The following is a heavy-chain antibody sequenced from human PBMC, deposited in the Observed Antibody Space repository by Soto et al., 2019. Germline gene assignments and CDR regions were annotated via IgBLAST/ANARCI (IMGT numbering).Heavy chain of an antibody. CDR2: IKFDGSST. CDR3: ARGAKNIYAMDV. V-gene: IGHV3-74*01. J-gene: IGHJ6*02. Sequence: EVQLVESGGGLVQPGGSLRLSCAASGFAFSTYWMHWVRQAPGKGLLWVARIKFDGSSTYSADSVKGRFAISRDDAQNTLYMQMNGLRVDDTAVYYCARGAKNIYAMDVWGQGTTVTVSS. CDR1: GFAFSTYW.